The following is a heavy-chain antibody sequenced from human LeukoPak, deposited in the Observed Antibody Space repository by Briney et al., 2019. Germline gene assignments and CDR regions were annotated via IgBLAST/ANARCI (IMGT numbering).Heavy chain of an antibody. V-gene: IGHV4-59*01. CDR3: ARSIAAAGNFDY. CDR2: IYYSGST. D-gene: IGHD6-13*01. J-gene: IGHJ4*02. Sequence: SETLSLTCTVSGGSISSYYWSWIRQPPGKGLEWIGYIYYSGSTNYNPSLKSRVTISVDTSKNQFSLKLSSVTAADTAVYHCARSIAAAGNFDYWGQGTLVTVSS. CDR1: GGSISSYY.